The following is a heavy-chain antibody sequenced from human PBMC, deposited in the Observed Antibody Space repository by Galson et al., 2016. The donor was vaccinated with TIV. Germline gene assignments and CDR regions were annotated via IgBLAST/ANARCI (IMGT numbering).Heavy chain of an antibody. CDR2: IYAGDSDT. D-gene: IGHD5-18*01. CDR1: GYSFTSNW. CDR3: ARAPGYTGYSYGYFDS. J-gene: IGHJ6*02. Sequence: QSGAEVKKPGESLKISCKVSGYSFTSNWIAWVRQMPGKGLEWMGIIYAGDSDTRYSPSFQGQVTISADESVSTAYLQWSNLKASDSAMYFCARAPGYTGYSYGYFDSWGQGTTVTV. V-gene: IGHV5-51*03.